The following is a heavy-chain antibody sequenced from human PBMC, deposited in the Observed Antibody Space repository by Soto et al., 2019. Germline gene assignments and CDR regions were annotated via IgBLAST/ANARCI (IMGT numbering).Heavy chain of an antibody. CDR1: GYTFTSYD. CDR2: MNPNGGNT. V-gene: IGHV1-8*01. D-gene: IGHD2-15*01. CDR3: ARGDCSGGSCYSYYGMDV. Sequence: ASVKVSCKASGYTFTSYDINWVRQATGQGLEWMGWMNPNGGNTGYAQKFQGRVTMTRNTSISTAYMELSSLRSEDTAVYYCARGDCSGGSCYSYYGMDVWGQGTTVTVSS. J-gene: IGHJ6*02.